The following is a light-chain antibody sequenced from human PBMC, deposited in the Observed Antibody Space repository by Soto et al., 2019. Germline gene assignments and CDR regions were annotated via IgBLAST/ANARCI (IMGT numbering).Light chain of an antibody. CDR2: GAS. CDR1: QSVITN. Sequence: QSVITNLAWYQQKPGQAPRLLIYGASTRAAIIPARFSGRGSGPETTLAISRRHPADSAVCYWQQYNKWPRTFGRGTQVENK. CDR3: QQYNKWPRT. J-gene: IGKJ4*02. V-gene: IGKV3-15*01.